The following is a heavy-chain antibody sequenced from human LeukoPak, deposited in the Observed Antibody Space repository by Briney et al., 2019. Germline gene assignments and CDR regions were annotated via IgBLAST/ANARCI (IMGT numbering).Heavy chain of an antibody. D-gene: IGHD6-19*01. V-gene: IGHV3-48*01. CDR2: ISSSSSTI. CDR1: GFTFSSYS. J-gene: IGHJ4*02. CDR3: ARDKVYSSGWYVGEGVAFDY. Sequence: GGSLRLSCAASGFTFSSYSMNWVRQAPGKGLEWVSYISSSSSTIYYADSVKGRFTISRDNAKNSLYLQMNSLRAEDTAVYYCARDKVYSSGWYVGEGVAFDYWGQGTLVTVSS.